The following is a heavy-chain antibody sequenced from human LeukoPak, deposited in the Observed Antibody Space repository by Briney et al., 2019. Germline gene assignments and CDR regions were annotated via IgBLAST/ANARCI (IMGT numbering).Heavy chain of an antibody. CDR3: AREDSSGSGEDY. V-gene: IGHV3-7*01. CDR2: IQQDGSEK. Sequence: GGSLRLSCAASGSTFSTFWMSWVRQAPGKGLEWVANIQQDGSEKYYVDSVKGRFTISRDNAKNSLYLQMNSLRAEDTAVYYCAREDSSGSGEDYWGQGTLVTVSS. CDR1: GSTFSTFW. J-gene: IGHJ4*02. D-gene: IGHD3-22*01.